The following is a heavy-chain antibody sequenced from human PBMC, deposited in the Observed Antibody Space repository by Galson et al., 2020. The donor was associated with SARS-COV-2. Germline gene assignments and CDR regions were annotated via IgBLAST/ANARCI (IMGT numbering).Heavy chain of an antibody. Sequence: GGSLRFSCAASGFAFGNYAMYWVRQAPGRGLEWVSSISGDNDAGHYADSVKGRFTISRDNSKNTVFLQMNSLSAGDTAIYYCARESRAYGGHPDDYWGQGTLVTVSS. J-gene: IGHJ4*02. CDR1: GFAFGNYA. D-gene: IGHD2-21*01. V-gene: IGHV3-23*01. CDR3: ARESRAYGGHPDDY. CDR2: ISGDNDAG.